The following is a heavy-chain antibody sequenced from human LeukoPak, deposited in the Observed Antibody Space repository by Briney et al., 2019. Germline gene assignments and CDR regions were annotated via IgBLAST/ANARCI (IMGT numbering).Heavy chain of an antibody. V-gene: IGHV3-73*01. D-gene: IGHD6-6*01. CDR1: GFTFSSYG. Sequence: GGSLRLSCAASGFTFSSYGMHWVRQAPGKGLEWVGRIRSKANSYATAYAASVKGRFTISRDDSKNTAYLQMNSLKTEDTAVYYCTISSSTPGSDYWGQGTLVTVSS. CDR3: TISSSTPGSDY. CDR2: IRSKANSYAT. J-gene: IGHJ4*02.